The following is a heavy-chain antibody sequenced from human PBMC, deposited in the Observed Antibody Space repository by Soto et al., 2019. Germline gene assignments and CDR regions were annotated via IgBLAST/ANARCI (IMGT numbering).Heavy chain of an antibody. D-gene: IGHD3-3*01. V-gene: IGHV3-23*01. Sequence: GGSLRLSCAASGFTFSSYAMSWVRQAPGKGLEWVSAISGSGGSTYYADSVKGRFTISRDNSKNTLYLQMNSLRAEDTAVYYCAKVFADFWSGYYNFDYWGQGTLVTVSS. J-gene: IGHJ4*02. CDR1: GFTFSSYA. CDR2: ISGSGGST. CDR3: AKVFADFWSGYYNFDY.